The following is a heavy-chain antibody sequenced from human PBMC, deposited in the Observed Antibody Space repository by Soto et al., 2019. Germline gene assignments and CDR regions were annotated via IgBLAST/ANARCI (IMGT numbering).Heavy chain of an antibody. V-gene: IGHV1-18*01. D-gene: IGHD3-22*01. CDR1: GYTFTSYA. Sequence: QVQLVQSGAEVKKPGASVKVSCKASGYTFTSYAINWVRQAPGQGLEWMGWISTYNGNTNYAQKLQGRVTLTTDTSTSTAYMELRSLRSDDTAGYYCARTFYYDSSGYYSPVDYWGQGTLVTVSS. CDR2: ISTYNGNT. CDR3: ARTFYYDSSGYYSPVDY. J-gene: IGHJ4*02.